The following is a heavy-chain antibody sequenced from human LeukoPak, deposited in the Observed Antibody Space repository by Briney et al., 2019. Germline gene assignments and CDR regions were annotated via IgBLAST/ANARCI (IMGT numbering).Heavy chain of an antibody. CDR2: ISAYNGNT. Sequence: ASVKDSCKASGYTFTSYGISWVRQAPGQGLEWMGWISAYNGNTNYAQKLQGSVTMTTDTSTSTAYMELRSLRSDDTAVYYCARVGYDILTGYPRDNWFDPWGQGTLVTVSS. D-gene: IGHD3-9*01. V-gene: IGHV1-18*01. CDR3: ARVGYDILTGYPRDNWFDP. CDR1: GYTFTSYG. J-gene: IGHJ5*02.